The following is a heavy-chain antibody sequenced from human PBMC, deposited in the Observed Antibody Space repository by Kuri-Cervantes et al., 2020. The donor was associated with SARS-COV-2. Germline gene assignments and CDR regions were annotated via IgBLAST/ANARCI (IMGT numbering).Heavy chain of an antibody. CDR2: INPNGGGT. V-gene: IGHV1-2*02. D-gene: IGHD2-2*02. CDR1: GYTFTGYY. Sequence: ASVKVSCKASGYTFTGYYMHWVRQAPGQGLEWMGWINPNGGGTNYAQKFQGRVTMTRDTSISTAYMELSRLRSDDTAVYYCAREGEYQLLYSSGIYYYGMDVWGQGTTVTVSS. CDR3: AREGEYQLLYSSGIYYYGMDV. J-gene: IGHJ6*02.